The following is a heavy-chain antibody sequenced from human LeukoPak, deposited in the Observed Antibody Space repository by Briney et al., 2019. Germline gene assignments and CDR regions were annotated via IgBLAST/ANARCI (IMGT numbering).Heavy chain of an antibody. CDR2: ISDDGSYA. Sequence: QPGGSLRLSCAASGLTYRNYYFSWVRQAPGKGLEWISYISDDGSYANYADSVRGRFTISRDNAENSLFLQMNSLRVEDTAVYYWSEAMGRGPGGHFDYWGQGTLVTVSS. V-gene: IGHV3/OR16-9*01. J-gene: IGHJ4*02. CDR1: GLTYRNYY. D-gene: IGHD3-10*01. CDR3: SEAMGRGPGGHFDY.